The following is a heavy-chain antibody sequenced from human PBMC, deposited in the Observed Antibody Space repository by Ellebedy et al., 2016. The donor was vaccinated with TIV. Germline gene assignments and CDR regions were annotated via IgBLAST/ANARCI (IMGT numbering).Heavy chain of an antibody. CDR3: ARSLRRYYSSSEDY. V-gene: IGHV3-21*01. J-gene: IGHJ4*02. Sequence: GESLKISXAASGFTFSSYSMNWVRQAPGKGLEWVSSISSSSSYIYYADSVKGRFTISRDNAKNSLYLQMNSLRAEDTAVYYCARSLRRYYSSSEDYWGQGTLVTVSS. CDR2: ISSSSSYI. CDR1: GFTFSSYS. D-gene: IGHD6-6*01.